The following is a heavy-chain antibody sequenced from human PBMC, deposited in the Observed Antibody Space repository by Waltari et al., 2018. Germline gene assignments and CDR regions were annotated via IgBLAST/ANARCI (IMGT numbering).Heavy chain of an antibody. V-gene: IGHV4-34*01. CDR3: ARGRKPGIAAAGWFDP. CDR1: GGSFSGYY. CDR2: INHSGST. Sequence: QVQLQQWGAGLLKPSETLSLTCAVYGGSFSGYYWSWIRQPPGKGLEWIGEINHSGSTNSNPSLKSRVTISVDTSKNQCSLKLSSVTAADTAVYYCARGRKPGIAAAGWFDPWGQGTLVTVSS. D-gene: IGHD6-13*01. J-gene: IGHJ5*02.